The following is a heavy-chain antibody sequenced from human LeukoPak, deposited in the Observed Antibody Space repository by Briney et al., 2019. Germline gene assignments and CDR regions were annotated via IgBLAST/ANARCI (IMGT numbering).Heavy chain of an antibody. J-gene: IGHJ4*02. Sequence: ASVKVSCKASGGTFSSYAISWVRQAPGQGLEWMGGIIPIFGTANYAQKFQGRVTITADESTSTAYMELSSLRSEDTAVYYCARPPGMVARFEDFDYGAREPW. D-gene: IGHD5-12*01. CDR2: IIPIFGTA. V-gene: IGHV1-69*13. CDR3: ARPPGMVARFEDFDY. CDR1: GGTFSSYA.